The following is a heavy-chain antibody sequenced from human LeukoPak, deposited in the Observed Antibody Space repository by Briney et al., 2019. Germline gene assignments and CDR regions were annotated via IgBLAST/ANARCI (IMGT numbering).Heavy chain of an antibody. Sequence: SETLSLTCTVSGGSISSYYWSWIRQPPGKGLEWIGYIYYSGSTNYNPSLKSRVTISVDTSKNQFSLKLSSVTAADTAVHYCARTTLRFRAFDIWGQGTMVTVSS. V-gene: IGHV4-59*08. J-gene: IGHJ3*02. CDR2: IYYSGST. D-gene: IGHD1-14*01. CDR1: GGSISSYY. CDR3: ARTTLRFRAFDI.